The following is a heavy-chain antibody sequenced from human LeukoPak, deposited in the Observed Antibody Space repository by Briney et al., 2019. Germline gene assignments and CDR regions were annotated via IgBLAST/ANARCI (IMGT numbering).Heavy chain of an antibody. CDR3: AKDISYDSSGYYYFPGDY. CDR2: ISSSGYTV. Sequence: PGGSLRLSCAASGFTLSSYEMNWVRQAPGKGLEWVAYISSSGYTVYYADSVKGRFTISRDNSKNSLYLQMNSLRTEDTALYYCAKDISYDSSGYYYFPGDYWGQGTLVTVSS. J-gene: IGHJ4*02. D-gene: IGHD3-22*01. V-gene: IGHV3-48*03. CDR1: GFTLSSYE.